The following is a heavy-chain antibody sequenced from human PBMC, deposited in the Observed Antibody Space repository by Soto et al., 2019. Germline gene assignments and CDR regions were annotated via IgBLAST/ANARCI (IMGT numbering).Heavy chain of an antibody. CDR2: ISSNSAYI. J-gene: IGHJ5*02. Sequence: XGSLRLSCAASGFTFRSFTMNWVRQAPGKGLEWVSTISSNSAYIYYTDALRGRFTISRDNAKNSLHLQMNSLRAEDTAVYYCTRDASRDSSARGWFDPWGQGPLVTVSS. D-gene: IGHD6-13*01. V-gene: IGHV3-21*01. CDR3: TRDASRDSSARGWFDP. CDR1: GFTFRSFT.